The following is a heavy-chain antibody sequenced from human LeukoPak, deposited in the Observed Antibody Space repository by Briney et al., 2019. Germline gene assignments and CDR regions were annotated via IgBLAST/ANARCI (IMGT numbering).Heavy chain of an antibody. J-gene: IGHJ4*02. CDR3: ARGSMVRGVISYYFDY. CDR2: ISGSGGST. V-gene: IGHV3-23*01. CDR1: GFTFSSYA. Sequence: GGSLRLSCAASGFTFSSYAMSWVRQAPGKGLEWVSAISGSGGSTYYADSVKGRFTISRDNSKNTLYLQMNSLRAEDTAVYYCARGSMVRGVISYYFDYWGQGTLVTVSS. D-gene: IGHD3-10*01.